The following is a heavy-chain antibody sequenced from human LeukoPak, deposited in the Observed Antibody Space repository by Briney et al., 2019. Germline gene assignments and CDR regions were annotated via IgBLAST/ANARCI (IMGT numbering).Heavy chain of an antibody. CDR2: INHSGST. CDR1: GGSFSGYY. V-gene: IGHV4-34*01. D-gene: IGHD5-18*01. J-gene: IGHJ4*02. Sequence: SETLSLTCAVYGGSFSGYYWSWIRQPPGKGLEWIGEINHSGSTYYNPSLKSRVTISVDTSKNQFSLKLSSVTAADTAVYYCARQVTFGYAYAYYFDYWGQGSLVTVSS. CDR3: ARQVTFGYAYAYYFDY.